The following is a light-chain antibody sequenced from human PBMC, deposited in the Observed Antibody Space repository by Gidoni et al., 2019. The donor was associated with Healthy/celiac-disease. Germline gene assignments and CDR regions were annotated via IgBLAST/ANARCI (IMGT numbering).Light chain of an antibody. CDR2: KAS. V-gene: IGKV1-5*03. J-gene: IGKJ1*01. CDR1: QSIRSW. Sequence: DTQMTQSPSTLSASVGDRVTITCRARQSIRSWLAWYQQKPGKAPKLLIYKASSLESGVPSRFSGSGSGTEFTLTISSLQPDDFATYYCQQYNSYPWTFGQGTKVEIK. CDR3: QQYNSYPWT.